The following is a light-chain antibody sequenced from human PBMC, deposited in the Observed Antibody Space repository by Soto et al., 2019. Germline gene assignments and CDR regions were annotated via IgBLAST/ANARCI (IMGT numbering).Light chain of an antibody. V-gene: IGKV1-33*01. CDR1: QDISNY. CDR2: DAT. J-gene: IGKJ4*01. CDR3: QQYDNLPLT. Sequence: DIQMTQSPSSLSASVGDRVTITCQASQDISNYLNWYQQKPGKAPKLLIYDATNLETGVPSRFSGSGSGRDFRFSMSRLQPEDIAIYYCQQYDNLPLTFGGGTKVEIK.